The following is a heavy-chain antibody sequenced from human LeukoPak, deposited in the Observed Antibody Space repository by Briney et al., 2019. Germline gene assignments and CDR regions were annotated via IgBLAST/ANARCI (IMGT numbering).Heavy chain of an antibody. Sequence: SVKVSCKTSGGTFNNSAISWVRQAPGQGLEWLGGIMPLFGTAGYAQKFQGRVTITKEESTRTVYLELTSLTSDDTAVYYCARDVHGDYGSGWFDPWGQGTLVSVSS. J-gene: IGHJ5*02. CDR3: ARDVHGDYGSGWFDP. V-gene: IGHV1-69*05. CDR2: IMPLFGTA. D-gene: IGHD4-17*01. CDR1: GGTFNNSA.